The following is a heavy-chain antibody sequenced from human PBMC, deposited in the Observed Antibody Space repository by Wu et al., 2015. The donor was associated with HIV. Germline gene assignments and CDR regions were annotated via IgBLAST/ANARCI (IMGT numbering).Heavy chain of an antibody. J-gene: IGHJ4*02. CDR1: GYTFTGYY. CDR2: INPNSGGT. D-gene: IGHD3-10*01. Sequence: QVQLVQSGAEVKKPGASVKVSCKASGYTFTGYYMHWVRQAPGQGLEWMGWINPNSGGTNYAQKFQGRVTMTRDTSISTAYMELSRLRSDDTAVYYCARGKRGYGSGSYSDYFDYWGQGTLVTVSS. V-gene: IGHV1-2*02. CDR3: ARGKRGYGSGSYSDYFDY.